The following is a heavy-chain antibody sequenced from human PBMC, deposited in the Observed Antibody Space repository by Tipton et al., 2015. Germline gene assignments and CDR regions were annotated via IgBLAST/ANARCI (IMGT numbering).Heavy chain of an antibody. CDR3: ARRGSGWYSLYFDY. CDR2: IYYSGST. D-gene: IGHD6-19*01. V-gene: IGHV4-34*01. Sequence: TLSLTCAVYGGSFSGYYWSWIRQTPGKGLEWIGSIYYSGSTYYNPSLKSRVTISGDTSKNQFSLKLSSVTAADTAVYYCARRGSGWYSLYFDYWGQGTLVTVSS. J-gene: IGHJ4*02. CDR1: GGSFSGYY.